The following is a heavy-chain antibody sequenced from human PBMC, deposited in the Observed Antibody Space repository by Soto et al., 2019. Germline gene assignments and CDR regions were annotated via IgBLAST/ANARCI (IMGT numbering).Heavy chain of an antibody. Sequence: SETLSLTCAVYGGSFSGYYWSWIRQPPGKGLEWIGEINHSGSTNYNPSLKSRVTISVGTSKNQFSLKLSSVTAADTAVYYCARVLFLGVGYYYGMDVWGQGTTVTVSS. CDR1: GGSFSGYY. CDR2: INHSGST. J-gene: IGHJ6*02. CDR3: ARVLFLGVGYYYGMDV. V-gene: IGHV4-34*01.